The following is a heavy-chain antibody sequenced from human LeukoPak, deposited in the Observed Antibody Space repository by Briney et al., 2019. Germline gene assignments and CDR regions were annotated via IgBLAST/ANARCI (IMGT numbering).Heavy chain of an antibody. CDR3: ARVPLRSGTYFDY. Sequence: SETLSLTCTVFGGSISSYYWSWIRQPPGKGLEWIGYIYYSGSTNYNPSLKSRVTISVDTSKNQFSLKLSSVTAADTAVYYCARVPLRSGTYFDYWGQGTLVTVSS. CDR2: IYYSGST. J-gene: IGHJ4*02. V-gene: IGHV4-59*01. CDR1: GGSISSYY. D-gene: IGHD6-19*01.